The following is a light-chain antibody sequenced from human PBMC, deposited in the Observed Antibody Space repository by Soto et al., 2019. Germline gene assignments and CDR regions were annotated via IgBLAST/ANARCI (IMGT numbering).Light chain of an antibody. CDR1: QSVLYSSNNKNY. CDR3: QQYYSTRGT. V-gene: IGKV4-1*01. CDR2: WAS. Sequence: DIVMTQSPDSLAVSLGERATINCKSSQSVLYSSNNKNYLAWYQQKPGQPPKLLIYWASTLESGVPDRFSASGSGTDFTLTISSLQAEDVAVYYCQQYYSTRGTFGQGTKLEIK. J-gene: IGKJ2*02.